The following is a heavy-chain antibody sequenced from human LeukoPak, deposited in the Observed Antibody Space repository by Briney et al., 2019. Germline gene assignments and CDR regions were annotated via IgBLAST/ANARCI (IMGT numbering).Heavy chain of an antibody. CDR1: GFTFSDYA. D-gene: IGHD5-24*01. CDR2: ISSNGGST. J-gene: IGHJ3*02. Sequence: GGSLILSCSASGFTFSDYAMHWVRQAAGKGLEYVSEISSNGGSTYYADSVKGRFTISRDNSKNTLYLQMSSLRAEDTAVYYCVKDSEMATINAFDIWGQGTMVTVSS. CDR3: VKDSEMATINAFDI. V-gene: IGHV3-64D*06.